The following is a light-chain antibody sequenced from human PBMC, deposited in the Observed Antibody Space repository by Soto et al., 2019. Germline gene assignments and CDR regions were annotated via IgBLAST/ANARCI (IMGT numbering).Light chain of an antibody. CDR3: QQCYSTPRT. V-gene: IGKV1-39*01. Sequence: DIQMTQSPSSLSASVGDRVTITCRASQSISSYLNWYQQKPEKAPKLLIYAASSLQSGVPSRFSGSGSGTDFTLTISSLPPEDFATYYCQQCYSTPRTFGQGTKVDSK. J-gene: IGKJ1*01. CDR2: AAS. CDR1: QSISSY.